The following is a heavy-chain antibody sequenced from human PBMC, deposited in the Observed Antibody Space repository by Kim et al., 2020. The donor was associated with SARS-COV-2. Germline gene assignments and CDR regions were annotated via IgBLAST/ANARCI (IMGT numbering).Heavy chain of an antibody. CDR1: GFTFSSYA. CDR2: ISSSGGGT. D-gene: IGHD6-13*01. J-gene: IGHJ4*02. Sequence: GGSLRLSCAASGFTFSSYAMSWVRQAPGKGLEWVSGISSSGGGTYYADSVKGRFTISRDNSKNTLYLQMNSLRADDRAVYYCAKEIEAAFTPFFDYWGQGSLVTVSS. CDR3: AKEIEAAFTPFFDY. V-gene: IGHV3-23*01.